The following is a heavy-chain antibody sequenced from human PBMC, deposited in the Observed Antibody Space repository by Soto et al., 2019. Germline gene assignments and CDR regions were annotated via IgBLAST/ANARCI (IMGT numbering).Heavy chain of an antibody. J-gene: IGHJ5*02. D-gene: IGHD2-2*01. CDR1: GGSISSGGYY. Sequence: QVQLQESGPGLVKPSQTLSLTCTVSGGSISSGGYYWSWIRQHPGKGLEWIGYIYHSGTTYYNPSLQRRVSISVDTSKVQFSLNLTSVTAADTAVYYCASVIGNQLLVWFDPWGQGTLVTVSS. CDR2: IYHSGTT. CDR3: ASVIGNQLLVWFDP. V-gene: IGHV4-31*03.